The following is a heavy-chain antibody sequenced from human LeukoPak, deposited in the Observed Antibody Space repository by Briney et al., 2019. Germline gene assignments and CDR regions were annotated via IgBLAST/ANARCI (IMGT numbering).Heavy chain of an antibody. Sequence: GGSLRLSCAAPGFTFSSYAMNWVRQAPGKGLEWVSYISSSSSTIYYADSVKGRFTISRDNAKNSLYLQMNSLRAEDTAVYYCARDRAAAGTFWFDPWGQGTLVTVSS. D-gene: IGHD6-13*01. J-gene: IGHJ5*02. CDR3: ARDRAAAGTFWFDP. CDR1: GFTFSSYA. V-gene: IGHV3-48*01. CDR2: ISSSSSTI.